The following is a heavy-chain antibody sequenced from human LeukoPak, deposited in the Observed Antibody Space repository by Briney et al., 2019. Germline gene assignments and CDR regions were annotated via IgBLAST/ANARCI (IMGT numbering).Heavy chain of an antibody. J-gene: IGHJ4*02. D-gene: IGHD2-21*02. CDR2: IYWDDDK. V-gene: IGHV2-5*02. CDR1: GFSLSTSGVA. CDR3: AHRLVCGGDCYYYFDY. Sequence: SGPTLVKPPQTLTLTCTFSGFSLSTSGVAVGWIRQPPGKALERLALIYWDDDKRYSPSLKSRLTITKDTSKNQVVLTMTNMDPVDTATYYCAHRLVCGGDCYYYFDYWGQGTLVTVSS.